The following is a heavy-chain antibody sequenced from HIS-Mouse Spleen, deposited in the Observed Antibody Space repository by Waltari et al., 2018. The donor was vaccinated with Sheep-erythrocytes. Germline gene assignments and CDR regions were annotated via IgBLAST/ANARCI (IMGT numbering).Heavy chain of an antibody. CDR1: GFTFSSYD. V-gene: IGHV3-13*01. Sequence: EVQLVESGGGLVQPGGSLSLSCAASGFTFSSYDIHWVRQATGKGLEGVSAIGTAGDRYYPGSVKGRFTISRENAKNSLYLQMNSLRAGDTAVYYCARANSGSYDDAFDIWGQGTMVTVSS. CDR2: IGTAGDR. J-gene: IGHJ3*02. D-gene: IGHD1-26*01. CDR3: ARANSGSYDDAFDI.